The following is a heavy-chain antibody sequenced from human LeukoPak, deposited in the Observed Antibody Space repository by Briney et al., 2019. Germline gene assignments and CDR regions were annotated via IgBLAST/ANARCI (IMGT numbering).Heavy chain of an antibody. Sequence: ASVKVSCKASGYTFTSYYMHWVRQAPGQVLEWMGIINPSGGSTSYAQKFQGRVTMTRDTSTSTVYMELSSLRSEDTAVYYCARVRAYHDFWSGYSSSFDYWGQGTLVTVSS. D-gene: IGHD3-3*01. J-gene: IGHJ4*02. CDR3: ARVRAYHDFWSGYSSSFDY. V-gene: IGHV1-46*01. CDR2: INPSGGST. CDR1: GYTFTSYY.